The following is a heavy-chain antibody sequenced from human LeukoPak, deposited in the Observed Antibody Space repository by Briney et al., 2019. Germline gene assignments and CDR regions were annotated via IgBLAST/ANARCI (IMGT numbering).Heavy chain of an antibody. V-gene: IGHV7-4-1*02. CDR1: GYTFTSYA. CDR2: INTNTGNP. D-gene: IGHD6-13*01. Sequence: GASVKVSCKASGYTFTSYAMNWVRQAPGQGLEWMGWINTNTGNPTYAQGFTGRFVFSLDTSVSTAYLQISSLKAEDTAVYYCARDTQPGQQLVFAPWGQGTLVTVSS. CDR3: ARDTQPGQQLVFAP. J-gene: IGHJ5*02.